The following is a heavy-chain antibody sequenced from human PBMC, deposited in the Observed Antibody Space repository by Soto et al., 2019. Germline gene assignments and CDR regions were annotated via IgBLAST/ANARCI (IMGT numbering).Heavy chain of an antibody. D-gene: IGHD3-10*01. V-gene: IGHV3-7*01. J-gene: IGHJ4*02. Sequence: EVQLVESGGDLVQPGGSLRLSCAVSGFTFSHYWMTWVRQAPGKGLEWVANIKEDGSQKNYVDSVKGRFTVSRDNAKNSLYLQMHSLRAEDTGVYYCARSGSEVDYWGQGTLVIVSS. CDR2: IKEDGSQK. CDR3: ARSGSEVDY. CDR1: GFTFSHYW.